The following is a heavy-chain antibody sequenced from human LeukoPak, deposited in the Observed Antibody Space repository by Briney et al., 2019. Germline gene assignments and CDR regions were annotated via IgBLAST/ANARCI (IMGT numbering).Heavy chain of an antibody. CDR3: AKARITILLDY. J-gene: IGHJ4*02. CDR2: ISGSGGST. CDR1: RFTFSNYA. Sequence: PLGSLRLSCAASRFTFSNYAMSWVRQAPGKWLEWVSTISGSGGSTYYTDSVKGRFTISRDNSKNTLYLLMNSLRAEDTAVYYCAKARITILLDYWGQGTLVTVSS. D-gene: IGHD3-9*01. V-gene: IGHV3-23*01.